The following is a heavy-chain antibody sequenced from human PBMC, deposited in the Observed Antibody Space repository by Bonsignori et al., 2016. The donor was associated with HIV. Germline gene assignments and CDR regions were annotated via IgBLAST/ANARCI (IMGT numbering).Heavy chain of an antibody. J-gene: IGHJ4*02. CDR2: IYYRGFT. Sequence: WIRQPPGKGLEWIGYIYYRGFTYYNPSLKTRVTIGVDTSKNQFSLKLTSVTAADTAVYYCASGLTIVRGVAPFDYWGQGALVTVSS. V-gene: IGHV4-30-4*01. CDR3: ASGLTIVRGVAPFDY. D-gene: IGHD3-10*01.